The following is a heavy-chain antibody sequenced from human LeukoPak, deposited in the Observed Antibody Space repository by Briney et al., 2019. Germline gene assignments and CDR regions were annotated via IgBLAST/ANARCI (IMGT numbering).Heavy chain of an antibody. D-gene: IGHD5-24*01. CDR3: AKSDGYGLIDY. V-gene: IGHV4-34*01. Sequence: SETLSLTCAVYGGSFSGYYWSWIRQPPGKGLEWIGEINHSGSTNYNPSLKSRVTISVDSSKNQFSLRLSSVTTADTAVYYCAKSDGYGLIDYWGQGTLVTVSS. CDR2: INHSGST. J-gene: IGHJ4*02. CDR1: GGSFSGYY.